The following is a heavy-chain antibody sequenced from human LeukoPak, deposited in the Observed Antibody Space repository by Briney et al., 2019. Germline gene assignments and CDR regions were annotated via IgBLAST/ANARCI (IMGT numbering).Heavy chain of an antibody. D-gene: IGHD3-22*01. Sequence: GGSLRLSCAASRFTFRSYGMHWVCQTPGKGLEWVAFIRHDGSYQQYADSVKGRFTVSRDNSKDTVYLQMNSLRTEDTAVYYCAKNRDSSDYPRDFDYWGQGTLVTVSS. V-gene: IGHV3-30*02. CDR3: AKNRDSSDYPRDFDY. CDR2: IRHDGSYQ. J-gene: IGHJ4*02. CDR1: RFTFRSYG.